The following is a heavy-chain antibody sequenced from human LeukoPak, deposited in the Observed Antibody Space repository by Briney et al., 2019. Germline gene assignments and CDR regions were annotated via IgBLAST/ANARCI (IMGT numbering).Heavy chain of an antibody. CDR1: GGTVSSYA. J-gene: IGHJ3*02. CDR3: ARAPDYGGNSIASAFDI. D-gene: IGHD4-23*01. CDR2: IIPIFGTA. Sequence: VASVKVSCKASGGTVSSYAISWVRQAPGQGLEWMGGIIPIFGTANYAQKFQGRVTITADESTSTAYMELSSLRSEDTAVYYCARAPDYGGNSIASAFDIWGQGTMVTVSS. V-gene: IGHV1-69*13.